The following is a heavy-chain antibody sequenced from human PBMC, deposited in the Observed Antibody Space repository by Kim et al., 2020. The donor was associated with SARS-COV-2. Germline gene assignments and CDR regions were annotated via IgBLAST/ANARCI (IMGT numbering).Heavy chain of an antibody. CDR2: ISYDGSNK. D-gene: IGHD3-16*02. CDR1: GFTFSSYG. CDR3: AKYRAVARGGFFQPFYYYYGMDV. Sequence: GGSLRLSCAASGFTFSSYGMHWVRQAPGKGLEWVAVISYDGSNKYYADSVKGRFTISRDNSKNTLYLQMNSLRAEDTAVYYCAKYRAVARGGFFQPFYYYYGMDVWGQGTTVTVSS. J-gene: IGHJ6*02. V-gene: IGHV3-30*18.